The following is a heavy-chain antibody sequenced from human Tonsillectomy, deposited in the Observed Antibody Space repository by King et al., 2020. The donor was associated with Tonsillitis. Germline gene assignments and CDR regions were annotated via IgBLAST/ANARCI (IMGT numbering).Heavy chain of an antibody. Sequence: VQLVESGGGLVQPGGSLRLSCAASGFTFSSYWMSWVRQAPGKGLEWVANIKQDGSEKYYVDSVKGRFTISRDNAKNSLYLQMNSLRAEDTAVYYCARSMYYDFWSGYAFDIWGQGTMVTVSS. CDR1: GFTFSSYW. J-gene: IGHJ3*02. V-gene: IGHV3-7*03. D-gene: IGHD3-3*01. CDR3: ARSMYYDFWSGYAFDI. CDR2: IKQDGSEK.